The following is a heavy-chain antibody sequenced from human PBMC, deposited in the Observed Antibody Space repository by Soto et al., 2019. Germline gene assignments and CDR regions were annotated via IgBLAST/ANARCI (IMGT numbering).Heavy chain of an antibody. CDR1: GYILTNFY. D-gene: IGHD6-6*01. J-gene: IGHJ4*02. V-gene: IGHV1-46*03. CDR3: TRGLASGDY. CDR2: INPNGGST. Sequence: QVQLVQPGAEVKKPGASVKFSCKASGYILTNFYIHWVRQAPGQGLEWSGIINPNGGSTNYAPNFQGRVTMTRDTSTSTVYMDLSSLRSEDTAVYYCTRGLASGDYWGQGTLITVSS.